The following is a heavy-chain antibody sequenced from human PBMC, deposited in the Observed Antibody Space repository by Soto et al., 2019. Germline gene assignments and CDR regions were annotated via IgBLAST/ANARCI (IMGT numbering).Heavy chain of an antibody. CDR2: IYYSGST. CDR1: GGSIISYY. J-gene: IGHJ6*03. D-gene: IGHD2-2*01. CDR3: ARVSPQIVVVPADSPYMDV. Sequence: NPSEKLSLTCTVSGGSIISYYWSWIRKTPGKGLEWIGYIYYSGSTNYNPSLKSRVTMLVDTSKNQFSLKLSSVTAADTAVYYCARVSPQIVVVPADSPYMDVWGKRTTVTVSS. V-gene: IGHV4-59*01.